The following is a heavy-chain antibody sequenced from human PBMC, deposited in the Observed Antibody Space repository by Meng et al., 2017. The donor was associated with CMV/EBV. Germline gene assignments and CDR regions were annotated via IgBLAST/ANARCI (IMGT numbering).Heavy chain of an antibody. D-gene: IGHD2-21*01. J-gene: IGHJ4*02. CDR2: IYTSGST. Sequence: QVRKEESGPVLVTPSEPPPLTSTVSGAPIISYSCIWSRQPAGKRLEWIGRIYTSGSTNYNPSLKNRVTMSVDTSKNQFSLKMSSVTAADTAVYYCARGSYYRYVIDYWGQGTLVTVSS. CDR3: ARGSYYRYVIDY. CDR1: GAPIISYS. V-gene: IGHV4-4*07.